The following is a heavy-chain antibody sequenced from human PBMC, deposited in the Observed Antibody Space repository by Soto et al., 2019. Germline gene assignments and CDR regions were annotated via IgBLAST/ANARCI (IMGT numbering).Heavy chain of an antibody. CDR1: GGSITNNY. V-gene: IGHV4-59*08. J-gene: IGHJ5*02. CDR3: ARRQYWNNLFDT. Sequence: SETLSLTCTVSGGSITNNYWSWIRQSLGKGLEWIGCSYYSGSTSYNPPLRSRVTISIDTSKTQFSLRLRSVTAADTAVYYCARRQYWNNLFDTWGQGTLVTVSS. D-gene: IGHD1-1*01. CDR2: SYYSGST.